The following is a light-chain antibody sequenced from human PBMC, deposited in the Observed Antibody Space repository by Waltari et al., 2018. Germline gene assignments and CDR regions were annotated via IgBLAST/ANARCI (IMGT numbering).Light chain of an antibody. CDR2: DVN. J-gene: IGLJ3*02. V-gene: IGLV2-14*03. CDR1: SSDVGSYNY. Sequence: QSALTQPASVSGSPGQSITISCTGTSSDVGSYNYVSWYQQHPGKAPKLMIYDVNKRPSGVSNRFSCSKSGNTASLTISGFQAEDEADYYCSSYTSSSTWVFGGGTKLTVL. CDR3: SSYTSSSTWV.